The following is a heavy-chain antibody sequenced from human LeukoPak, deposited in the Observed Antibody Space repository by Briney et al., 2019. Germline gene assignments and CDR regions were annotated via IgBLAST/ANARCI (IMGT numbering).Heavy chain of an antibody. J-gene: IGHJ4*02. CDR3: ARADYDFWSGYPHFDY. CDR1: GYTFPSYY. D-gene: IGHD3-3*01. V-gene: IGHV1-46*03. CDR2: INPSGGST. Sequence: ASVKVSCKASGYTFPSYYMHWVRQAPGQGLEWMGIINPSGGSTSYAQKFQGRVTMTRDTSTSTVYVELSSLRSEDTAVYYCARADYDFWSGYPHFDYWGQGTLVTVSS.